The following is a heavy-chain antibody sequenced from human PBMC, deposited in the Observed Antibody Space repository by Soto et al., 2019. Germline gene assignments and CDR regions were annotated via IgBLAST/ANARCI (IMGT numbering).Heavy chain of an antibody. CDR3: ARTYYDFWSGYLFDY. CDR1: GYTFTSYA. Sequence: ASVKVTCKAPGYTFTSYAMHSVRQAPGQRLEWMGWINAGNGNTKYSQKFQGRVTITRDTSASTAYMELSSLRSEDTAVYYCARTYYDFWSGYLFDYWGQGTLVTVSS. V-gene: IGHV1-3*01. D-gene: IGHD3-3*01. J-gene: IGHJ4*02. CDR2: INAGNGNT.